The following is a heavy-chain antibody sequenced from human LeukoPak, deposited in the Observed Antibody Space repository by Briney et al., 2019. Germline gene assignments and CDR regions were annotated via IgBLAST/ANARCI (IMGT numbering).Heavy chain of an antibody. D-gene: IGHD2-15*01. CDR1: GYTFTSYD. V-gene: IGHV1-8*01. J-gene: IGHJ4*02. Sequence: ASVKVSCKASGYTFTSYDINWVRQATRQGLEWMGWMNPNSGNTGYAQKFQGRVTMTRNTSISTAYMELSSLRSEDTAVYYCAAWGYCSGGSCYHYYFDYWGQGTLVTVSS. CDR2: MNPNSGNT. CDR3: AAWGYCSGGSCYHYYFDY.